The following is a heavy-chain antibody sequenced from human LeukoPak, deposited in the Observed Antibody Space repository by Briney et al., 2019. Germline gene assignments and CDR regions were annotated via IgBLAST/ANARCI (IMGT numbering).Heavy chain of an antibody. D-gene: IGHD6-13*01. J-gene: IGHJ4*02. V-gene: IGHV4-59*01. Sequence: MASETLSLTCTVSGGSISSYYWSWIRQPPGKGLEWIGYIYYSGSTNYNPSLKSRVTISVDTSKNQFSLKLSSVTAADTAVYYCARSIAAAAPGGYWGQGTLVTVSS. CDR2: IYYSGST. CDR1: GGSISSYY. CDR3: ARSIAAAAPGGY.